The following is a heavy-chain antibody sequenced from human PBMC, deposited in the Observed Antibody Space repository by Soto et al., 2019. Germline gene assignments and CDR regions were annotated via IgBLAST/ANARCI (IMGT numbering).Heavy chain of an antibody. V-gene: IGHV1-69*06. CDR3: AFSLLLFGEFSGFDY. CDR2: IIPIFGTA. J-gene: IGHJ4*02. D-gene: IGHD3-10*01. CDR1: GGTFSSYA. Sequence: SVKVSCKASGGTFSSYAISWVRQAPGQGLEWMGGIIPIFGTANYAQKFQGRVTITADKSTSTAYMELSSLRSEDTAVYYCAFSLLLFGEFSGFDYLGQGTLVTVSS.